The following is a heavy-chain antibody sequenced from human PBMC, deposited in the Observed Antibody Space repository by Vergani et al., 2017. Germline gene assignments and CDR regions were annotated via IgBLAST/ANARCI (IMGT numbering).Heavy chain of an antibody. CDR2: INHSGST. V-gene: IGHV4-34*01. Sequence: QVQLQQWGAGLLKPSETLSLTCAVYGGSFSGYYWSWIRQPPGKGLEWIGEINHSGSTNYNPSLKSRVTISVDTSKNQFSLKLGSVTAADTAVYYCARAGRYCSSTSCYAGLGNWFDPWGQGTLVTVSS. D-gene: IGHD2-2*01. CDR3: ARAGRYCSSTSCYAGLGNWFDP. J-gene: IGHJ5*02. CDR1: GGSFSGYY.